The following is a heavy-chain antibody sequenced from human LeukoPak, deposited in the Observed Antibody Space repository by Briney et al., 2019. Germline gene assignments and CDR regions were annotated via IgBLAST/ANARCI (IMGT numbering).Heavy chain of an antibody. CDR1: GFTFSSYA. CDR2: ISGSGGST. D-gene: IGHD4-23*01. Sequence: GGSLRLSCAASGFTFSSYAMSWVRQAPGKGLEWGSAISGSGGSTYYAESVKGRFTISKDTSKNTMYLQMNSLRAEDTAVYYCAPRDYGGSGFDYCGQRTLVTVSS. V-gene: IGHV3-23*01. CDR3: APRDYGGSGFDY. J-gene: IGHJ4*02.